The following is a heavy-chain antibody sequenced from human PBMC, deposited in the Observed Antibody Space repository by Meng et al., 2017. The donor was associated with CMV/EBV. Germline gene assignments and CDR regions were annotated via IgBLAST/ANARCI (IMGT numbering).Heavy chain of an antibody. CDR2: INWNGVIT. V-gene: IGHV3-20*04. D-gene: IGHD1-20*01. Sequence: GESLKISCAASGFIFDDYGMNWVRQAPGKGLEWVSGINWNGVITAYADSLKGRFTISRDNAKNSLYLQMNSLRAEDTALYYCARDMEYGITGKTGWFDPWGQGTLVTVSS. J-gene: IGHJ5*02. CDR1: GFIFDDYG. CDR3: ARDMEYGITGKTGWFDP.